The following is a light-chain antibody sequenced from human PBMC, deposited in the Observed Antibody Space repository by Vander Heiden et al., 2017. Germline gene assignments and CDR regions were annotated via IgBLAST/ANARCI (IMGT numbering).Light chain of an antibody. CDR2: DDS. CDR3: QVWDSGSDHVV. V-gene: IGLV3-21*02. CDR1: NIVSKS. Sequence: SYGLTQTPSVSVAPGQTARITCGGNNIVSKSVHWYQQKPGQAPVLVVYDDSDRPSGIPERFSGSNSGNTATLTIISVEAGDEADYYCQVWDSGSDHVVFGGGTKLTVL. J-gene: IGLJ2*01.